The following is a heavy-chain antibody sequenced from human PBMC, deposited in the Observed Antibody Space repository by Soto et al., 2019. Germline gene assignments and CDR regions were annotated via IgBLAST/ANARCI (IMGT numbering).Heavy chain of an antibody. Sequence: SETLSLTCTVSGGSISSCGYYWSWIRQHPGKGLEWIGYIYYSGSTYYNPSLKSRVTISVDTSKNQFSLKLSSVTAADTAVYYCARLYYYDSTSDAFDIWGQGTMVTVSS. CDR1: GGSISSCGYY. V-gene: IGHV4-31*03. CDR3: ARLYYYDSTSDAFDI. J-gene: IGHJ3*02. CDR2: IYYSGST. D-gene: IGHD3-22*01.